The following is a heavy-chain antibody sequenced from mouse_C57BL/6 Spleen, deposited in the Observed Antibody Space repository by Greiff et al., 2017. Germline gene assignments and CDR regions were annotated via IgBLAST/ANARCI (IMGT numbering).Heavy chain of an antibody. J-gene: IGHJ4*01. CDR3: ARYRHSYYEAMDY. V-gene: IGHV7-3*01. Sequence: EVQLVESGGGLVQPGGSLSLSCAASGFTFTDYYMSWVRQPPGKALEWLGFIRNKANGYTTEYSASVKGRFTISRDNSQSILYLQMNALRAEDSATYYCARYRHSYYEAMDYWGQGTSVTVSS. D-gene: IGHD2-12*01. CDR1: GFTFTDYY. CDR2: IRNKANGYTT.